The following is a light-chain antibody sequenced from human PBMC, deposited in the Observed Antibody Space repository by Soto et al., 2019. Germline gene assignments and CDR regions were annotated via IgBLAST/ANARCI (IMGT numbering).Light chain of an antibody. J-gene: IGKJ1*01. CDR1: QSVSSSS. CDR2: GTS. Sequence: TVLTQSPGTLSLSPGEGVTLSCRASQSVSSSSLAWYQQRPGQAPRLLIYGTSSRATGIPDRFSGSGSGTDFTLTISSLEPEDFAVYYCQQRSNWPPWTFGQGTKVDIK. CDR3: QQRSNWPPWT. V-gene: IGKV3D-20*02.